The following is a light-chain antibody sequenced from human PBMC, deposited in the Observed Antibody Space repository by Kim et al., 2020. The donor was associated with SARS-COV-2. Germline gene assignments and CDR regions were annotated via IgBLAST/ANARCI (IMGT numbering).Light chain of an antibody. Sequence: DIQLTQSPSFLSASVGDRVTITCRASQGISSYLAWYQQKPGRAPNLLIYAASTLQSGVPSRFSGSGSGTEFTLTISSLQPEDFATYYCQRLNSYPLTFGGGTKLEI. CDR2: AAS. J-gene: IGKJ4*01. CDR1: QGISSY. CDR3: QRLNSYPLT. V-gene: IGKV1-9*01.